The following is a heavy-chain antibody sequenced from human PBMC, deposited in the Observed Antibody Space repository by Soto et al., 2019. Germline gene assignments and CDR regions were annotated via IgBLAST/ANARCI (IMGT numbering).Heavy chain of an antibody. CDR1: GFTFSSYW. V-gene: IGHV3-7*05. D-gene: IGHD3-3*01. CDR2: IKQDGSEK. CDR3: ARDVIPIFGVVIPIPHGMDV. Sequence: EVQLVESGGGLVQPGGSLRLSCAASGFTFSSYWMSWVRQAPGKGLEWGANIKQDGSEKYYVDSVKGRFTISRDNAKNSLYLQMNSLRAEDTAVYYCARDVIPIFGVVIPIPHGMDVWGQGTTVTVSS. J-gene: IGHJ6*02.